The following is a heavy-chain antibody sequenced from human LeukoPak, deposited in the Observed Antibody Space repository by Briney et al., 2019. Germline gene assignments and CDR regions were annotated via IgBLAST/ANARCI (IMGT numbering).Heavy chain of an antibody. CDR2: IRYSGET. D-gene: IGHD4-17*01. CDR1: GFSVSNYY. Sequence: GGSLRLSCAGSGFSVSNYYMSWVRQAPGKGLEWVSLIRYSGETFYADSVKGRFTTSRDNSKNTMYLQMNRLRVEDTAVYFCARDRAVTQDWVEFDPWGQGTLVTVSS. J-gene: IGHJ5*02. CDR3: ARDRAVTQDWVEFDP. V-gene: IGHV3-66*03.